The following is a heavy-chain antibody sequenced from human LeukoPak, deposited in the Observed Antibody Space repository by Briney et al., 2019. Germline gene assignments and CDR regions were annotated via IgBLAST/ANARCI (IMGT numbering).Heavy chain of an antibody. V-gene: IGHV3-48*03. J-gene: IGHJ6*04. CDR3: AELGITMIGGV. Sequence: GGSLRLSCAASGFTFSSYEMNWVRQAPGKGLEWVSYISSSGSTIYYADSVKGRCTISRGNAKNSLYLQMNSLRAENPAVDYCAELGITMIGGVWGKGTTVTISS. D-gene: IGHD3-10*02. CDR2: ISSSGSTI. CDR1: GFTFSSYE.